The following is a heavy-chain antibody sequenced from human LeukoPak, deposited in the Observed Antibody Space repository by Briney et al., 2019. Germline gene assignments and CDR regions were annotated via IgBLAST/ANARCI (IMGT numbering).Heavy chain of an antibody. Sequence: GAPVTVSCKASGGTFSSYAISWVRQAPGQGLEWMGGIIPIFGTANYAQKFQGRVTITADESTSTAYMELSSLRSEDTAVYYCARYSSSWPHRFDYWGQGTLVTVSS. CDR3: ARYSSSWPHRFDY. CDR1: GGTFSSYA. J-gene: IGHJ4*02. D-gene: IGHD6-13*01. CDR2: IIPIFGTA. V-gene: IGHV1-69*01.